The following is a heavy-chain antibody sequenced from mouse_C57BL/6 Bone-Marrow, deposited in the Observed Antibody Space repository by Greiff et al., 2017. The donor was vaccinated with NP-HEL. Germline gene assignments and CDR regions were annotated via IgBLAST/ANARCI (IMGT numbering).Heavy chain of an antibody. V-gene: IGHV3-6*01. CDR3: AREGAYYYGSFYFDY. D-gene: IGHD1-1*01. CDR1: GYSITSGYY. J-gene: IGHJ2*01. Sequence: DVQLQESGPGLVKPSQSLSLTCSVTGYSITSGYYWNWIRQFPGNKLEWMGYISYDGSNNYNPSLKNRISITRDTSKNQFFLKLNSVTTEDTATYYCAREGAYYYGSFYFDYWGQGTTLTVSS. CDR2: ISYDGSN.